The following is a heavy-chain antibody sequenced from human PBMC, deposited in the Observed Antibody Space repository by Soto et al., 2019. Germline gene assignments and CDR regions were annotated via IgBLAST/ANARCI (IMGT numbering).Heavy chain of an antibody. V-gene: IGHV3-23*01. J-gene: IGHJ4*02. Sequence: PGGSLSLSCASSGGPFSSYSMILVRPAPGKGLEWVSAISGSGGSTYYADSVKGRFTISRDNSKNTLYLQMNSLRAEDTAVYYCAKLPYVWGTPYFDYWGQGTLVTVSS. D-gene: IGHD3-16*01. CDR3: AKLPYVWGTPYFDY. CDR2: ISGSGGST. CDR1: GGPFSSYS.